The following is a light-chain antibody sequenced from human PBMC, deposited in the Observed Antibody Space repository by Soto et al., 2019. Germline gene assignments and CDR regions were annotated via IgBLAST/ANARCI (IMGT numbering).Light chain of an antibody. CDR3: AAWDDSVNGLV. V-gene: IGLV1-44*01. J-gene: IGLJ1*01. CDR1: SSNIGSNT. Sequence: QSVLTQPPSASGTPGQRVTISCSGSSSNIGSNTVNWYQQLPGTAPKLLIYNNNQRPSGVPDRFSGSKSGTSAALAISGLESEDEADYDCAAWDDSVNGLVFGTGTKVTVL. CDR2: NNN.